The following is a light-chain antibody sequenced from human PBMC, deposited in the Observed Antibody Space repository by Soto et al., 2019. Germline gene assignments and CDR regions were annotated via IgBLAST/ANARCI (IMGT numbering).Light chain of an antibody. V-gene: IGLV6-57*02. CDR3: QSYDSGPRGV. CDR2: EDN. J-gene: IGLJ2*01. CDR1: SGSIASNY. Sequence: NFMLTQPHSVSESPGKTVTISCTGTSGSIASNYVQWYQQRPGSAPTTVIYEDNHRASGVPDRFSGSIDSSSNSASLTLSGLGTEDEADCYCQSYDSGPRGVFCGGTEPTVL.